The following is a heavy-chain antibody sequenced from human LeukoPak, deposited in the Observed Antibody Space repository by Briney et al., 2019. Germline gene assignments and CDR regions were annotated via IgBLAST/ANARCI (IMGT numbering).Heavy chain of an antibody. CDR1: GGSFSGYY. D-gene: IGHD2-21*01. CDR3: ARVSGGGYWDY. Sequence: SETLPLTCAVYGGSFSGYYWSWIRQPPGKGLEWIGEINHSGSTNYNPSLKSRITISVDTSKNQFSLKLSSVTAADTAVYYCARVSGGGYWDYWGQGTLVTVSS. J-gene: IGHJ4*02. V-gene: IGHV4-34*01. CDR2: INHSGST.